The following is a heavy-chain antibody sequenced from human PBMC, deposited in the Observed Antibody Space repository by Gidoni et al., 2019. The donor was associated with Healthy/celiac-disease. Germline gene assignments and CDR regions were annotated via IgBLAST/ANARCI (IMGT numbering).Heavy chain of an antibody. CDR1: GFTFSSYA. CDR2: ISGSGGST. J-gene: IGHJ6*03. D-gene: IGHD3-3*01. CDR3: AKGYDLDPYYYYYMDV. V-gene: IGHV3-23*01. Sequence: EVQLLESGGGLVQPGGSLRLSCAASGFTFSSYAMRWVRQAPGKGLEWVSAISGSGGSTYYADSVKGRFTISRDNSKNTLYLQMNSLRAEDTAVYYCAKGYDLDPYYYYYMDVWGKGTTVTVSS.